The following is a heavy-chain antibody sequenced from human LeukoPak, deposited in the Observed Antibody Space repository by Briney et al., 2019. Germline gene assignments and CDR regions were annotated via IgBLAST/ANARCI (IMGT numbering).Heavy chain of an antibody. J-gene: IGHJ4*02. D-gene: IGHD3-22*01. CDR3: ATLGGPFYYDSSGFDY. Sequence: ASVTVSCKASGYTFTAYYMHWVRQAPGQGLEWMGWINPNSGGTNYAQKFQGRVTMTRDTSISTAYMELSRLRSDDTAVYYCATLGGPFYYDSSGFDYWGQGTLVTVSS. V-gene: IGHV1-2*02. CDR2: INPNSGGT. CDR1: GYTFTAYY.